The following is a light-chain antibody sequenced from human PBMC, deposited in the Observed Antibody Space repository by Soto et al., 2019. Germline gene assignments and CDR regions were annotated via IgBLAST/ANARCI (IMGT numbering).Light chain of an antibody. CDR1: SSDVGGYNY. J-gene: IGLJ1*01. Sequence: QSVLTQPASVSGSPGQSITISCTGTSSDVGGYNYVSWYQQHPGKAPKLMIYDVSNRPSVVSNRFSGSKSGNTASLTISGLQAEDEADYYCSSYTSSSFFGTGTKVTVL. V-gene: IGLV2-14*01. CDR3: SSYTSSSF. CDR2: DVS.